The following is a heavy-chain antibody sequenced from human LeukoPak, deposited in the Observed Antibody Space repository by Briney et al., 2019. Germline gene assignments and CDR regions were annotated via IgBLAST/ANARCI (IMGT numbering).Heavy chain of an antibody. J-gene: IGHJ6*02. CDR3: ALLVVTVGTPYYYYGVDV. CDR2: INPNSGGT. Sequence: ASVKVSCEASGYTFTDYYMHWVRQAPGQGLEWMGWINPNSGGTNYAPRFQGRVTMTRDTSISTAYMDLSRLRSDDMAVYYCALLVVTVGTPYYYYGVDVWGQGTTVTVSS. CDR1: GYTFTDYY. D-gene: IGHD3-22*01. V-gene: IGHV1-2*02.